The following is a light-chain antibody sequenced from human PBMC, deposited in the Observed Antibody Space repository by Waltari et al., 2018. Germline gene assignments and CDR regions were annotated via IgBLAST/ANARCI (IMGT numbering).Light chain of an antibody. J-gene: IGLJ3*02. Sequence: QSVLTQPPSASGTPGQRVTISCSGRSSSIGENTVRWYQKVPGTAPKLLIHNNNERPSGIPDRFSGSKSGTSASLAISGLQSEDEGDYFCSTWDDDLIGVVFGGGTKLTVL. V-gene: IGLV1-44*01. CDR2: NNN. CDR3: STWDDDLIGVV. CDR1: SSSIGENT.